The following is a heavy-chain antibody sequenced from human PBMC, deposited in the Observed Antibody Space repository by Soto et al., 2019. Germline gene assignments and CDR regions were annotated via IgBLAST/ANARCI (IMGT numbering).Heavy chain of an antibody. D-gene: IGHD4-17*01. CDR3: AREGYGDYLQGWFEP. J-gene: IGHJ5*02. CDR1: GGSISSYY. Sequence: QVQLQESGPGLVKPSETLSLTCTVSGGSISSYYWSWIRQPPGKGLEWIGYSYYSGSTNYNPSLKIRVTIPVDTPKNQFSLKLSSVTAADTAEYYCAREGYGDYLQGWFEPWGQGTLVTVSS. CDR2: SYYSGST. V-gene: IGHV4-59*01.